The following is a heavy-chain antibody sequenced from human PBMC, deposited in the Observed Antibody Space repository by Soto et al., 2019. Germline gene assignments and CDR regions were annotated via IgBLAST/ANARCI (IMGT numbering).Heavy chain of an antibody. V-gene: IGHV4-39*01. J-gene: IGHJ5*02. Sequence: SDTLSLTCTVSGCSISSSSYYWGWIRQPPGKGLEWIGSIYYSGSTYYNPSLKSRVTISVDTSKNQFSLKLSSVTAADTAVYYCASHIVVVTAIRTYNWVDPWGQGTLVTVS. CDR2: IYYSGST. CDR1: GCSISSSSYY. CDR3: ASHIVVVTAIRTYNWVDP. D-gene: IGHD2-21*02.